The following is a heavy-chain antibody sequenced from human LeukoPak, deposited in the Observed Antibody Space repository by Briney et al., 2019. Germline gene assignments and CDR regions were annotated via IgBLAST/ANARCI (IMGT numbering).Heavy chain of an antibody. V-gene: IGHV4-4*02. CDR2: IYHSGST. D-gene: IGHD4-17*01. CDR3: ASIMTTVTQADY. CDR1: GGSISSSNW. J-gene: IGHJ4*02. Sequence: SGTLSLTCAVSGGSISSSNWWSWVRQPPGKGLEWIGEIYHSGSTNYNPSLKSRVTISVDKSKNQFFLKLSSVTAADTAVYYCASIMTTVTQADYWGQGTLVTVSS.